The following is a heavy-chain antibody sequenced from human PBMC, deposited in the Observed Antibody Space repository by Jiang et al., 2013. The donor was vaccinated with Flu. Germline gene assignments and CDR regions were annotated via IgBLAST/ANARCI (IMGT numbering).Heavy chain of an antibody. D-gene: IGHD4-23*01. CDR3: AADYGGERYFDY. CDR2: IVVGSGNT. J-gene: IGHJ4*02. V-gene: IGHV1-58*02. Sequence: SAMPWVRQARGQRLEWIGWIVVGSGNTNYAQKFQERVTITRDMSTSTAYMELSSLRSEDTAVYYCAADYGGERYFDYWGQGTLVTVSS. CDR1: SA.